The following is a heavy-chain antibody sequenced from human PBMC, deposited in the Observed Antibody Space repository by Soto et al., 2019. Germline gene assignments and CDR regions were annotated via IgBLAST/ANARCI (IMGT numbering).Heavy chain of an antibody. J-gene: IGHJ6*02. CDR1: GYTFTGYY. Sequence: QVQLVQSGAEVKKPGASVKVSCKASGYTFTGYYMYWVRQAPGQGLEWLGWINLKSGATNYAQKFQGRVTMARDTSITTAYMDLSRLRSDDTAVYYCARVWVGGSADGMDVWGQGTTVTVSS. V-gene: IGHV1-2*02. D-gene: IGHD1-26*01. CDR2: INLKSGAT. CDR3: ARVWVGGSADGMDV.